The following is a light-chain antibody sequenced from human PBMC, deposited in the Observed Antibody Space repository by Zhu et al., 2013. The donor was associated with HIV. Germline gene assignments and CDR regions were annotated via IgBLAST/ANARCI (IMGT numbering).Light chain of an antibody. CDR3: ASWDDSLNGVI. CDR2: SHD. Sequence: QSVLTQPPSASGTPGQRVTISCSGSSSNIGSNYVYWYQQLPGTTPKLLIYSHDQRPSGVPDRFSGSKSGTSASLTISGLQSDDEADYYCASWDDSLNGVIFGGGTKVTVL. V-gene: IGLV1-44*01. J-gene: IGLJ2*01. CDR1: SSNIGSNY.